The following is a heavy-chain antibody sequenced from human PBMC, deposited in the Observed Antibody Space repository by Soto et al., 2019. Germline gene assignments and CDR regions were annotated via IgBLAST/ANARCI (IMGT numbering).Heavy chain of an antibody. CDR3: ARDGPYYYASRMDV. CDR1: GFTFSTYA. D-gene: IGHD3-10*01. CDR2: ISGSGGST. Sequence: PGGSLRLSCAASGFTFSTYAMSWVRQAPGKGLEWVSAISGSGGSTYYADSVKGRFTISRDNSKNTLYLQMNSLRAEDTAVYYCARDGPYYYASRMDVWGQGTTVTVSS. V-gene: IGHV3-23*01. J-gene: IGHJ6*02.